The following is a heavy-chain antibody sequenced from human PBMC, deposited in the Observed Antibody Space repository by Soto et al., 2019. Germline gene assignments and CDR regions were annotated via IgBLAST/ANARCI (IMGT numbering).Heavy chain of an antibody. J-gene: IGHJ6*03. V-gene: IGHV4-59*13. CDR3: ATYDSPYYYMAF. Sequence: SETLSLTCTVSGGSISRYFWSWIRQPPGKGLQWIGHIYYSGSTDYNPSLKSRVAISVDASKAHFSLRLNSVTAADAAVYYCATYDSPYYYMAFWGKGSTVTVSS. CDR2: IYYSGST. D-gene: IGHD3-16*01. CDR1: GGSISRYF.